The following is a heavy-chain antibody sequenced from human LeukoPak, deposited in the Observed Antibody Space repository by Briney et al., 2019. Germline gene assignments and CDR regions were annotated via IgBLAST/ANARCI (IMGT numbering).Heavy chain of an antibody. D-gene: IGHD2-15*01. Sequence: SETLSLTCTVSGGSISSGSYYWSWIRQPAGKGLEWIGRIYTSGSTNYNPSLKSRVTISVDTSKNQFSLTLSSVTAADTAVYYCASSPCSGGSCYYFDYWGQGTLVTVSS. J-gene: IGHJ4*02. CDR3: ASSPCSGGSCYYFDY. CDR2: IYTSGST. CDR1: GGSISSGSYY. V-gene: IGHV4-61*02.